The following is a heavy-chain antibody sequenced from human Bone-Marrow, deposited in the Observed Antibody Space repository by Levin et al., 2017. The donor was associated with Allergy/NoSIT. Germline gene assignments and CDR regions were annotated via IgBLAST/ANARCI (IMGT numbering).Heavy chain of an antibody. J-gene: IGHJ3*02. CDR1: GYTFTSYG. V-gene: IGHV1-18*01. CDR3: ARDPHGDNDAFDI. Sequence: EASVKVSCKASGYTFTSYGISWVRQAPGQGLEWMGWISAYNGNTNYAQKLQGRVTMTTDTSTSTAYMELRSLRSNDTAVYYCARDPHGDNDAFDIWGQGTMVTVSS. CDR2: ISAYNGNT. D-gene: IGHD4-17*01.